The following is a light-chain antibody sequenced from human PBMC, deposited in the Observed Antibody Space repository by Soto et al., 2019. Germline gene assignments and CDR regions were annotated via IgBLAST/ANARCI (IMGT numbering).Light chain of an antibody. Sequence: DMHLTPSPSTLCASLGDRVTISFRASQNINSWLAWYQQKPGKAPKLLIYEASSLASGVPSRFSGSGSGTEFTLTISSLQPDDSATYYCQQYNTYPRTFGQGTKVDI. CDR1: QNINSW. J-gene: IGKJ1*01. CDR3: QQYNTYPRT. V-gene: IGKV1-5*01. CDR2: EAS.